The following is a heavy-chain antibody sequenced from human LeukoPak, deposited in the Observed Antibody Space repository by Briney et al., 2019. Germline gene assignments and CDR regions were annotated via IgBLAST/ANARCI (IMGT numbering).Heavy chain of an antibody. V-gene: IGHV3-23*01. J-gene: IGHJ4*02. CDR3: AKSGGDYVRFDY. Sequence: GGSLRLSCAASGFTFSSYAMNWVRQAPGKGLDWVSGISGSGATTDHADSVKGRFTISRDNSKNTLYLQMNSLRAEDTAVYYCAKSGGDYVRFDYWGQGTLVTVSS. CDR2: ISGSGATT. CDR1: GFTFSSYA. D-gene: IGHD4-17*01.